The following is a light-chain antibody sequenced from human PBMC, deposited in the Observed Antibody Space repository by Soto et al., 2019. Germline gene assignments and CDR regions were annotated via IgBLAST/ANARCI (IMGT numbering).Light chain of an antibody. V-gene: IGKV3D-15*01. CDR1: HSIDY. Sequence: EIVLTHSPGTLSLSPGERATLSCSASHSIDYLAWYQQKPGQAPRLLIYDASTRATGTPARFSGSGSGTKFTLSISSLQSEDFAVYSCQQYNNWPITFGQGTRLEIK. CDR2: DAS. J-gene: IGKJ5*01. CDR3: QQYNNWPIT.